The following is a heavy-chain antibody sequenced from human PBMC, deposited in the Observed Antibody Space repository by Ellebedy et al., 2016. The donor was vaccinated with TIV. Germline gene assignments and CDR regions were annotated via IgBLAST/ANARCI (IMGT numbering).Heavy chain of an antibody. Sequence: ASVKVSCXASGGTFSNYAISWVRQAPGQGLEWMGRVIPVFGTVNYTQKYQARVTISADESTSTAYMELSSLRSEDTAVYYCARVLYDYIWGSYREIDYWGQGTLVTVSS. D-gene: IGHD3-16*02. CDR1: GGTFSNYA. CDR3: ARVLYDYIWGSYREIDY. CDR2: VIPVFGTV. V-gene: IGHV1-69*13. J-gene: IGHJ4*02.